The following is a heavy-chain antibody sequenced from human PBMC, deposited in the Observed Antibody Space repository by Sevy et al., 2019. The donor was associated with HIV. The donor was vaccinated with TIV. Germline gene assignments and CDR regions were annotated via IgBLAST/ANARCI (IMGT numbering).Heavy chain of an antibody. J-gene: IGHJ4*02. V-gene: IGHV3-9*01. CDR2: ISWNGANI. Sequence: GGSLRLSCAASGFTFDDYGMHWVRQAPGKGLEWVSGISWNGANIVYADSVEGRFTISGDNARNSLYLQMNSQTAEDAALYCCAKGNTQSLYDSSEYRLPLGFDYWGQGTLVTVSS. CDR1: GFTFDDYG. D-gene: IGHD3-22*01. CDR3: AKGNTQSLYDSSEYRLPLGFDY.